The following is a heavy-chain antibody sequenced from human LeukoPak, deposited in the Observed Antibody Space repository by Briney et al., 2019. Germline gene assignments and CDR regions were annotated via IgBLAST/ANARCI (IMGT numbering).Heavy chain of an antibody. J-gene: IGHJ4*02. CDR2: IHGGGST. Sequence: SETLSLTCTVSVVSISSGFYWGWIRQPPGKGLEWIGTIHGGGSTNYNPSLKSRVTISVDTSKTQFSLNLSSVTVADTAIYYCARVYLYGRSYFDYWGQGTLVTVSS. CDR3: ARVYLYGRSYFDY. CDR1: VVSISSGFY. D-gene: IGHD4-17*01. V-gene: IGHV4-38-2*02.